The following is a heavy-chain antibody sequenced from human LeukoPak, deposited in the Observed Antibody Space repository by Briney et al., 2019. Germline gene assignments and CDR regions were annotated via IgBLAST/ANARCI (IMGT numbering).Heavy chain of an antibody. V-gene: IGHV3-7*01. D-gene: IGHD5-18*01. Sequence: PGGSLRLSCAASGFTFSGYWMSWVRQAPGKGLEWVANIKQDGSEKYYVDSVKGRFTISRDNAKNSLYLQMNSLRAEDTAVYYCARDRFTATDAFDIWGQGTMVTVSS. J-gene: IGHJ3*02. CDR2: IKQDGSEK. CDR3: ARDRFTATDAFDI. CDR1: GFTFSGYW.